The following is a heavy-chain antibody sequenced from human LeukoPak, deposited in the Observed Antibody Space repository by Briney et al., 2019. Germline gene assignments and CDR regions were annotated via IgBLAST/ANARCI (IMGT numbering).Heavy chain of an antibody. J-gene: IGHJ4*02. CDR3: AKDSSGSYSHFDY. CDR1: GFIFGSYG. V-gene: IGHV3-30*02. CDR2: VCYDGTNK. Sequence: GGSLRLSCAASGFIFGSYGMHWVRQAPGKGLEGVAFVCYDGTNKYYADSVKGRFTISRDNSKNTLYLQINSLRPEDTAVYYCAKDSSGSYSHFDYWGQGTLVTVSS. D-gene: IGHD3-22*01.